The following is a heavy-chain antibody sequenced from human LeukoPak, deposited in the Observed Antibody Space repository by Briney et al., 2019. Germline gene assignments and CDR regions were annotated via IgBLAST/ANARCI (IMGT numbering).Heavy chain of an antibody. CDR2: INPNSGGT. J-gene: IGHJ4*02. Sequence: ASVKVSCKASGYTFTGYYMHWVRQAPGQGLEWMGWINPNSGGTNYAQKFQGRVTMTRDTSISTAYMELSRLRSDDTAVYYCARAKDIVVAPAAQNYFDYWGQGTLVTVSS. CDR1: GYTFTGYY. CDR3: ARAKDIVVAPAAQNYFDY. V-gene: IGHV1-2*02. D-gene: IGHD2-2*01.